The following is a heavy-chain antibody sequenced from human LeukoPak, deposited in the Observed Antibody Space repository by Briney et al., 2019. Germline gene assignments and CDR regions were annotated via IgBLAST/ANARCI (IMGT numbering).Heavy chain of an antibody. CDR2: ISYDGSDE. J-gene: IGHJ4*02. V-gene: IGHV3-30-3*01. D-gene: IGHD1-26*01. CDR3: ARGRDSGSYSSYFDY. Sequence: PGRSLRLSCAASGFTFSSFAMHWVRQAPGKGLEWVAVISYDGSDEYYADSVRGRSTISRDNSKNSLYLQMNSLRVEDTAVYYCARGRDSGSYSSYFDYWGQGTLVTVSS. CDR1: GFTFSSFA.